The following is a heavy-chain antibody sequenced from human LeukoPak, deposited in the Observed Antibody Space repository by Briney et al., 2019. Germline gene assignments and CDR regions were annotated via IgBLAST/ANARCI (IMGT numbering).Heavy chain of an antibody. D-gene: IGHD3-16*02. CDR2: INHSGST. CDR1: VGSFSGYY. Sequence: SETLSLTRAVYVGSFSGYYWSWIRQPPGKRLEWIGEINHSGSTDYNPSPKSRVTISVDTSKSQFSLKLSSVTAPDTVVYYCARVSVRLRLGELSSKIGGCFDYWGQGTLVTVSS. J-gene: IGHJ4*02. V-gene: IGHV4-34*01. CDR3: ARVSVRLRLGELSSKIGGCFDY.